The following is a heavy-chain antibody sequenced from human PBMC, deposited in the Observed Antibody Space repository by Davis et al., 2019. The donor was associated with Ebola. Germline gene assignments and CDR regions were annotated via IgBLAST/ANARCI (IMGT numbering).Heavy chain of an antibody. D-gene: IGHD2-2*01. CDR3: ARDDIVVVPAAISFPYYYYMDV. V-gene: IGHV1-69*13. Sequence: SVKVSCKASGGTFSSYAISWVRQAPGQGLEWMGGIIPIFGTANYAQKFQGRVTITADESTSTAYMELSSLRSEDTAVYYCARDDIVVVPAAISFPYYYYMDVWGKGTTVTVSS. J-gene: IGHJ6*03. CDR1: GGTFSSYA. CDR2: IIPIFGTA.